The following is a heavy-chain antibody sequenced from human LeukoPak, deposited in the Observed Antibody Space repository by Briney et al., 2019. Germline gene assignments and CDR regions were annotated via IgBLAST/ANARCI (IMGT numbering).Heavy chain of an antibody. Sequence: ASVKGSCKASGYTFTGYYMHWVRQAPGQGLEWMGWINPNSGGTNYAQKFQGRVTMTRDTSISTAYMELSRLRSDDTAVYYCARDGCSSTSCYTFEAWFDPWGQGTLVTVSS. CDR2: INPNSGGT. J-gene: IGHJ5*02. CDR1: GYTFTGYY. D-gene: IGHD2-2*02. CDR3: ARDGCSSTSCYTFEAWFDP. V-gene: IGHV1-2*02.